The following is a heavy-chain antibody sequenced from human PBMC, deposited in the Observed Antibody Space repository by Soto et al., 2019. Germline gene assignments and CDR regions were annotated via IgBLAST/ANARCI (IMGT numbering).Heavy chain of an antibody. V-gene: IGHV4-34*01. D-gene: IGHD3-10*01. CDR2: INHSGST. CDR1: GGSFSGYY. CDR3: ARGGGSGTDIGRNWFDP. Sequence: SETLSLTCAVYGGSFSGYYWSWIRQPPGKGLEWIGEINHSGSTNYNPSLKSRVTISVDTSKNQFSLKLSSVTAADTAVYYCARGGGSGTDIGRNWFDPWGQGTLVTVSS. J-gene: IGHJ5*02.